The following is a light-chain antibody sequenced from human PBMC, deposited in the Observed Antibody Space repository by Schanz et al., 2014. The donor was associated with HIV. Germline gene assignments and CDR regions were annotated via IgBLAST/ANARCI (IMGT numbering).Light chain of an antibody. Sequence: AIRITQSPSSLSASTGDRVTITCRASQGISSYLAWYQQKPGKAPKLLIYGASSLQSGVPSRFSGSGSGTEFTLTITNLQPDDFATYYCQQASEYPLTFGGGTKVEIK. J-gene: IGKJ4*01. CDR1: QGISSY. CDR3: QQASEYPLT. CDR2: GAS. V-gene: IGKV1-8*01.